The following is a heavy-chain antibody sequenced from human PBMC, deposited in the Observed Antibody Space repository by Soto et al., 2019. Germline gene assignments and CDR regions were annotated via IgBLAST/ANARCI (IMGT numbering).Heavy chain of an antibody. V-gene: IGHV5-51*01. Sequence: GESLKISCKGSGYSFTSYWIGWVRQMPGKGLEWMGIIYPGDPDTNYSPSFQGHVTISADKSISTAYLQWSSLKASDTAMYYCARSRYSSSWYRGDYYYGMDVWGQGTTVTVSS. CDR1: GYSFTSYW. J-gene: IGHJ6*02. CDR3: ARSRYSSSWYRGDYYYGMDV. D-gene: IGHD6-13*01. CDR2: IYPGDPDT.